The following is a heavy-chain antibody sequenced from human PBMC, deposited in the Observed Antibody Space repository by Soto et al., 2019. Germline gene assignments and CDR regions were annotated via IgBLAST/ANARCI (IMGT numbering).Heavy chain of an antibody. D-gene: IGHD5-12*01. V-gene: IGHV1-46*02. J-gene: IGHJ4*02. Sequence: AASVKVSCKASGYTFNSYYVHWMRQAPGQGLEWMGRFTPSTGASIYTQKFQGRVTMTRDTSSNIAYIELSSLRSEDTAIYFCARMWGDGYNSGSDFDYWGQGTQVTVSS. CDR3: ARMWGDGYNSGSDFDY. CDR1: GYTFNSYY. CDR2: FTPSTGAS.